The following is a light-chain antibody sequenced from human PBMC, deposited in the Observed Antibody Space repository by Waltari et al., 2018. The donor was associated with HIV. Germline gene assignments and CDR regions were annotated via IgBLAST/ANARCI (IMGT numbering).Light chain of an antibody. Sequence: DIQMTQYPSTLSASVGDRVTITCRASESIGTWLAWYQQLPGKAPNLLIYKASTLQSGVPSRFSGSGSGTDFALTISSLQPEDLATYYCQQYKSQWTFGQGTKVEIK. V-gene: IGKV1-5*03. CDR1: ESIGTW. CDR2: KAS. CDR3: QQYKSQWT. J-gene: IGKJ1*01.